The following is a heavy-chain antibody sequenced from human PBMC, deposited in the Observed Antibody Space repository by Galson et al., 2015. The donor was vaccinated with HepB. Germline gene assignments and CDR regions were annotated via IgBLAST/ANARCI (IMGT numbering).Heavy chain of an antibody. CDR1: GFTFDDYA. J-gene: IGHJ4*02. D-gene: IGHD2-2*01. Sequence: SLRLSCAASGFTFDDYAMHWVRQAPGKGLEWVSGISWNSGSIGYADSVKGRFTISRDNAKNSLYLQMNSLRAEDTALYYCAKDRYGGYCSSTSCLRYFDYWGQGTLVTVSS. V-gene: IGHV3-9*01. CDR2: ISWNSGSI. CDR3: AKDRYGGYCSSTSCLRYFDY.